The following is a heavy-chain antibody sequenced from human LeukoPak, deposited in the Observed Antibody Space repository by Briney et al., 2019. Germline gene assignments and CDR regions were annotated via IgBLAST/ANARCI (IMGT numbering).Heavy chain of an antibody. V-gene: IGHV1-69*13. Sequence: GASVKVSCKASGYTFSDYYMHWVRQAPGQGLEWMGGIIPIFGTANYAQKFQGRVTITADESTSTAYMELSSLRSEDTAVYYCARMIKSDYGGTDYWGQGTLVTVSS. CDR3: ARMIKSDYGGTDY. J-gene: IGHJ4*02. D-gene: IGHD4-23*01. CDR1: GYTFSDYY. CDR2: IIPIFGTA.